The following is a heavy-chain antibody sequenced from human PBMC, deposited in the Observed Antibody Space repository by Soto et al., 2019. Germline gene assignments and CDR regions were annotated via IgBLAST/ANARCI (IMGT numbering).Heavy chain of an antibody. CDR1: GGTFSSYT. V-gene: IGHV1-69*08. J-gene: IGHJ4*02. Sequence: QVQLVQSGAEVQKPGSSVKVSCKASGGTFSSYTISWVRQAPGQGLEWMGRIIPILGIANYAQKFQGRVTITADKSTSTAYMELSSLRSEDTAVYYCARENCSGGSCYLDYWGQGTLVTVSS. CDR2: IIPILGIA. D-gene: IGHD2-15*01. CDR3: ARENCSGGSCYLDY.